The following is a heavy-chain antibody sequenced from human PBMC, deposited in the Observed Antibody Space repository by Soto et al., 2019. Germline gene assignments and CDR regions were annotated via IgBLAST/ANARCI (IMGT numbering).Heavy chain of an antibody. Sequence: GGSLRLSCAASGFTFSSYAMHWVRQAPGKGLEWVAVISYDGSNKYYADSVKGRFTISRDNSKNTLYLQMNSLRAEDTAVYYCAREPIQLWFDYYYGMDVWGQGTTVTVSS. D-gene: IGHD5-18*01. V-gene: IGHV3-30-3*01. CDR1: GFTFSSYA. J-gene: IGHJ6*02. CDR3: AREPIQLWFDYYYGMDV. CDR2: ISYDGSNK.